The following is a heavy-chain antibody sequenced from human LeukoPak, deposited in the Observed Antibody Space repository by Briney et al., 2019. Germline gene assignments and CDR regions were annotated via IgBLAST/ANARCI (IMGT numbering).Heavy chain of an antibody. V-gene: IGHV3-53*01. Sequence: GGSLRLSGAASGFSVSSNHMSWVRQAPGKGLEWVSVIYGASSTYYADSVNGRFTISRDDSKNTLYLQMNSLRAEDTAVYYRARGSLLRYFDWPDWGQGTLVTVSS. J-gene: IGHJ4*02. CDR1: GFSVSSNH. D-gene: IGHD3-9*01. CDR2: IYGASST. CDR3: ARGSLLRYFDWPD.